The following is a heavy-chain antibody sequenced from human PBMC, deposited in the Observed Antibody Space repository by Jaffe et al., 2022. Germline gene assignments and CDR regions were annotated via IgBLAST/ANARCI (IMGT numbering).Heavy chain of an antibody. V-gene: IGHV3-48*03. J-gene: IGHJ4*02. CDR2: ISSSGSTI. CDR1: GFTFSSYE. CDR3: ARSGWFGELLPDY. Sequence: EVQLVESGGGLVQPGGSLRLSCAASGFTFSSYEMNWVRQAPGKGLEWVSYISSSGSTIYYADSVKGRFTISRDNAKNSLYLQMNSLRAEDTAVYYCARSGWFGELLPDYWGQGTLVTVSS. D-gene: IGHD3-10*01.